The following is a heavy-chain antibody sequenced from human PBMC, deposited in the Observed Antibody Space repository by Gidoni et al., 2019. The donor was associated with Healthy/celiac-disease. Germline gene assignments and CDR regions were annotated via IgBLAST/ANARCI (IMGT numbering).Heavy chain of an antibody. Sequence: EVQLVESGGGLVKPGGSLSLSCAASGFTFSSYSMNWVRQAPGKGLEWVSSISSSSSYIYYADSVKGRFTISRDNAKNSLYLQMNSLRAEDTAVYYCARDLTNYVPFDYWGQGTLVTVSS. CDR3: ARDLTNYVPFDY. CDR2: ISSSSSYI. V-gene: IGHV3-21*01. D-gene: IGHD1-7*01. J-gene: IGHJ4*02. CDR1: GFTFSSYS.